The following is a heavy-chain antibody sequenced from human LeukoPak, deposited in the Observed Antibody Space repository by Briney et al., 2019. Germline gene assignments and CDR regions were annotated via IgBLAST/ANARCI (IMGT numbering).Heavy chain of an antibody. CDR1: GYTFTTYA. V-gene: IGHV1-3*01. CDR3: ARAPYDILTGYSLNWFDP. D-gene: IGHD3-9*01. CDR2: INGDNGNT. Sequence: GASVKVSCKASGYTFTTYAMHWVRQAPGQRLEWMGWINGDNGNTKYSQKFQGRVTITRDTSAYTAYMELRSLSSADTAVNFCARAPYDILTGYSLNWFDPWGQGTLVTVSS. J-gene: IGHJ5*02.